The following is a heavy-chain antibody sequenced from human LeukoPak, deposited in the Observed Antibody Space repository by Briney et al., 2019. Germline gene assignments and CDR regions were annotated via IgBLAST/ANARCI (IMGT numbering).Heavy chain of an antibody. J-gene: IGHJ5*02. CDR3: AKGRRIAAAGWFDP. CDR1: GYTFTSYD. Sequence: ASVKVSCKASGYTFTSYDINWVRQATGQGLEWMGWMNPNSGNTGYAQKFQGRVTMTRNTSISTAYMELSSLRSEDTAVYYCAKGRRIAAAGWFDPWGQGTLVTVSS. D-gene: IGHD6-13*01. V-gene: IGHV1-8*01. CDR2: MNPNSGNT.